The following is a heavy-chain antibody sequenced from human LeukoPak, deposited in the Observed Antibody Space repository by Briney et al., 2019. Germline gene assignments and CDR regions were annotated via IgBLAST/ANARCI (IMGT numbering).Heavy chain of an antibody. Sequence: SETLSLTCTVSGGSISSYYWSWIRQPPGKGLEWIGYIYYSGSTNYNPSLKSRVTISVDTSKNQFSLKLSSVTAADTAVYYCARVPEDYYDSSGYYYFDFWGQGTLVTVSS. J-gene: IGHJ4*02. CDR1: GGSISSYY. V-gene: IGHV4-59*01. CDR2: IYYSGST. CDR3: ARVPEDYYDSSGYYYFDF. D-gene: IGHD3-22*01.